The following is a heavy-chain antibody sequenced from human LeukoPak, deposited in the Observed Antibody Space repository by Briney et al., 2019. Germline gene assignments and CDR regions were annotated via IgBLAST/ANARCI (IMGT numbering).Heavy chain of an antibody. CDR1: GGSISSYY. CDR3: ARGGYIAAAQYGY. V-gene: IGHV4-59*01. Sequence: SETLSLTCTVSGGSISSYYWSWIRQPPGKGLEWIGYIYYSGTTNYNPSLKSRVTISVDTSKNQFSLKLSSVTAADTAVYYCARGGYIAAAQYGYWGQGTLVTVSS. CDR2: IYYSGTT. J-gene: IGHJ4*02. D-gene: IGHD6-13*01.